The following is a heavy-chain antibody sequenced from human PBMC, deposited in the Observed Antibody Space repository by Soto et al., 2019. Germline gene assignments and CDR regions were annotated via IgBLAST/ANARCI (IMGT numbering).Heavy chain of an antibody. Sequence: EVQLVESGGGLVQPGGSLRLSCAASGFTFSHYSMNWVRQAPGKGLEWVSYITNNSETIYEADFMRCRFTISRDNAKNSMYLEMNNLRFEDSATYYCTSDLLDHWGKGTLVIVS. CDR1: GFTFSHYS. J-gene: IGHJ4*02. CDR3: TSDLLDH. CDR2: ITNNSETI. V-gene: IGHV3-48*01.